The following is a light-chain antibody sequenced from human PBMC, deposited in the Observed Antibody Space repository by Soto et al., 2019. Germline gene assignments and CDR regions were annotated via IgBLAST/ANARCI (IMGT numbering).Light chain of an antibody. CDR3: QQCGSSST. Sequence: EIVLTQSPGTLSLSPWERATLSCRASQTFSNSFLSWFQQIPGQAPRLLIYGASMRATGTPDRFSGSGSGTDFTLTISRLEPEDFAVYYCQQCGSSSTFGQGTRLEIK. CDR1: QTFSNSF. CDR2: GAS. V-gene: IGKV3-20*01. J-gene: IGKJ5*01.